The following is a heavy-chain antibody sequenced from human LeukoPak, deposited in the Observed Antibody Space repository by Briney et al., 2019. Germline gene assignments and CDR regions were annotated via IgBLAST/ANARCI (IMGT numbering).Heavy chain of an antibody. J-gene: IGHJ4*02. CDR3: VLSSGYTYASFDL. CDR1: GFSLNISGVS. CDR2: IYGADDK. V-gene: IGHV2-5*02. Sequence: SGPTLVNPTQTLTLTCTFSGFSLNISGVSVGWLRQPPGKALEWFALIYGADDKRYSPSLQSRLTIVKDTSKNQLVLAMTNMDPVDTATYYCVLSSGYTYASFDLWGQGTLVTVSS. D-gene: IGHD5-18*01.